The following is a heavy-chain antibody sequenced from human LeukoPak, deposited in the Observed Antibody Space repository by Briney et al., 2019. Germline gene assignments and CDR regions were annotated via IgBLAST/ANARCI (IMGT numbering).Heavy chain of an antibody. CDR1: GFTFSSYA. CDR2: IRGSGGST. Sequence: GGSLRPSCAASGFTFSSYAMSWVRQAPGKGLEWVSAIRGSGGSTYYADSVKGRFTISRDNSKNTLYLQMNSLRAEDTAVYYCARDSRIAAAAAGYFDYWGQGTLVTVSS. D-gene: IGHD6-13*01. J-gene: IGHJ4*02. V-gene: IGHV3-23*01. CDR3: ARDSRIAAAAAGYFDY.